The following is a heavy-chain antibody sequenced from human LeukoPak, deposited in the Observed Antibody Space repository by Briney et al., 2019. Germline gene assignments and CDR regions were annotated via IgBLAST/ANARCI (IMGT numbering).Heavy chain of an antibody. CDR3: ARVVVGLVAANGYGWFDP. V-gene: IGHV4-4*07. Sequence: SETLSRTCTVSGGSISSYYWSWIRQPAGKGLEWIGRIYTSGSTNYNPSLKSRVTMSVDTSKNQFSLKLSSVTAADTAVYYCARVVVGLVAANGYGWFDPWGQGTLVTVSS. CDR1: GGSISSYY. D-gene: IGHD2-15*01. J-gene: IGHJ5*02. CDR2: IYTSGST.